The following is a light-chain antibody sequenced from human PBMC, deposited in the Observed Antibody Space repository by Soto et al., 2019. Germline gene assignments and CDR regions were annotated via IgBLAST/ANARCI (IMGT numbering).Light chain of an antibody. Sequence: EVVLTQSPASLSLSPGERATLSCGASQIVSSNYLAWYQQKPGLAPRLLIYDASTRATGVPDRFRGSGSGTDFTLTINRLEPEDSAVYYCQQYGDSPRGTFRGGPKVEIK. CDR3: QQYGDSPRGT. CDR2: DAS. CDR1: QIVSSNY. V-gene: IGKV3D-20*01. J-gene: IGKJ4*01.